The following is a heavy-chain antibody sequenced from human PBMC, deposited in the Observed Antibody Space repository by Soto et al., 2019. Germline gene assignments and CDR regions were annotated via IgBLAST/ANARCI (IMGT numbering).Heavy chain of an antibody. D-gene: IGHD6-13*01. CDR2: IIPIFGTA. V-gene: IGHV1-69*01. CDR3: ASGHIAAAGTKDEDDYYYGMEV. Sequence: QVQLVQSGAEVKKPGSSVKVSCKASGGTFSSYAISWVRQAPGQGLEWMGGIIPIFGTAHYAQKFQGRVTIPEHETTSAAYRDLSSLRSEDTAVYYCASGHIAAAGTKDEDDYYYGMEVWGQGTTVTVSS. J-gene: IGHJ6*02. CDR1: GGTFSSYA.